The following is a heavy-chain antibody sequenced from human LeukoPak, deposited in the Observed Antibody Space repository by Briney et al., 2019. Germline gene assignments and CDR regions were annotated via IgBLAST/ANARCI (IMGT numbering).Heavy chain of an antibody. D-gene: IGHD3-10*01. V-gene: IGHV3-11*01. CDR2: ISISGTTI. CDR3: ARGGGYGSGSHYYFDY. Sequence: GGSLRLSCAASGFTLSDYWMSWVRQAPGKGLEWLSYISISGTTIYYADSVKGRFTISRDNAKHSLYLQMNSLRAEDTAVYYCARGGGYGSGSHYYFDYWGQGTLVTVSS. CDR1: GFTLSDYW. J-gene: IGHJ4*02.